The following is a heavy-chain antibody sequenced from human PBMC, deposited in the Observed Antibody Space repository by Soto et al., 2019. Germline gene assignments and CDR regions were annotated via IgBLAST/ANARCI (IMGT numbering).Heavy chain of an antibody. CDR2: ISAYNGNT. V-gene: IGHV1-18*01. CDR3: AREAPSYYSDSNNFPHLTWFDP. Sequence: QVQLVQSGAEVKKPGASVKVSCKASGYTFTNYGISWVRQAPGQGLECMGWISAYNGNTIYSQKSQGRVTMSPDTSTSTAYMELTSLRSDDTAVYYCAREAPSYYSDSNNFPHLTWFDPWGQGTLVTVSP. D-gene: IGHD3-22*01. J-gene: IGHJ5*02. CDR1: GYTFTNYG.